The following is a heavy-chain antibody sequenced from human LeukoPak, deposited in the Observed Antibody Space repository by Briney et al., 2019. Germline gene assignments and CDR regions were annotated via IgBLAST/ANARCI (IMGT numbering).Heavy chain of an antibody. J-gene: IGHJ4*02. CDR2: IYSGGST. Sequence: GGSLRLSCAASGFTVSSNYMSWVRQAPGKGLEWVSVIYSGGSTYYADSVKGRFTISRDNSKNTLYLQMDSLRAEDTAVYYCAIDRLTNYYDSSGYLDYWGQGTLVTVSS. CDR1: GFTVSSNY. D-gene: IGHD3-22*01. V-gene: IGHV3-66*02. CDR3: AIDRLTNYYDSSGYLDY.